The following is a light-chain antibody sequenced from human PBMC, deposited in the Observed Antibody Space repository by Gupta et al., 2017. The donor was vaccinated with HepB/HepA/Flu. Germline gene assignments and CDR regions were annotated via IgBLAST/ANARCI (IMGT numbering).Light chain of an antibody. CDR1: SSDVGGYNY. CDR2: DVS. J-gene: IGLJ2*01. Sequence: QSALTQPASVSRSPGQSITISCTGTSSDVGGYNYVSWYQQHPGKAPKLMIYDVSNRPSGGSNRFAGSNSGKTASLTISGLQAEDEADYYCSSYKSSSPGVFGGGTKLTVL. V-gene: IGLV2-14*01. CDR3: SSYKSSSPGV.